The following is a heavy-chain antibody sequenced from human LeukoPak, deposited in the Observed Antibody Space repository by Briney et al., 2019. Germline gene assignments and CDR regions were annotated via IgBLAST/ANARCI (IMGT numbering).Heavy chain of an antibody. CDR3: ARGYSSSWSETDY. CDR1: EGTFSSYA. CDR2: IIPIFGTA. Sequence: SPKVSNKSSEGTFSSYAISWVRQAPGQGLEWMGGIIPIFGTANYAQKFQGRVTITADESTSTAYMELSSLRSEDTAVYYCARGYSSSWSETDYWGQGTLVTVSS. D-gene: IGHD6-13*01. J-gene: IGHJ4*02. V-gene: IGHV1-69*13.